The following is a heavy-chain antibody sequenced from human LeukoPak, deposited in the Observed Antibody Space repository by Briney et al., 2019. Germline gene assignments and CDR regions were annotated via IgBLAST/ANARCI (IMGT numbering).Heavy chain of an antibody. Sequence: GRSLTLSCAASGLTFDDSAMHWVRQVPGKGLEWVSGINRSGGTVGYADSVKGRFTISRDNAKNSLYLQMSSLRADDTAVYYCARGGSYRAPDYNYYYGMDVWGQGTTVTVSS. CDR2: INRSGGTV. CDR1: GLTFDDSA. V-gene: IGHV3-9*01. J-gene: IGHJ6*02. D-gene: IGHD3-16*02. CDR3: ARGGSYRAPDYNYYYGMDV.